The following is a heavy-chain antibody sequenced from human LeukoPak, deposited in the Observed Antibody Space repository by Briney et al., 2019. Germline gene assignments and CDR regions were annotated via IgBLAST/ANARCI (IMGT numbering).Heavy chain of an antibody. V-gene: IGHV3-23*01. D-gene: IGHD5-18*01. Sequence: GGSLRLSCAGSGFRLEDYAMSWVRQAPGKGLEWVSAISGSGDTTYYADSVRGRFTISRDNSKNTLYLQMNSLRAEDTAVYYRANLPSTKFPYGNNYGYLFKYWGQGTLVTVSS. CDR2: ISGSGDTT. J-gene: IGHJ4*02. CDR1: GFRLEDYA. CDR3: ANLPSTKFPYGNNYGYLFKY.